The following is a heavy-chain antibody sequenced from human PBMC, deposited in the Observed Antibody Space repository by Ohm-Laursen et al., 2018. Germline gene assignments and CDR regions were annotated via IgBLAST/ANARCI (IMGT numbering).Heavy chain of an antibody. CDR1: GYTFTSYD. V-gene: IGHV1-8*01. J-gene: IGHJ4*02. D-gene: IGHD3-22*01. CDR2: MNPNSGNT. Sequence: ASSVKVSCKASGYTFTSYDINWVRQATGQGLEWMGWMNPNSGNTGYAQKFQGRVTITRNTSISTAYMELSSLRAEDTAVYYCAKPDYYDSSGYYSWGQGTLVTVSS. CDR3: AKPDYYDSSGYYS.